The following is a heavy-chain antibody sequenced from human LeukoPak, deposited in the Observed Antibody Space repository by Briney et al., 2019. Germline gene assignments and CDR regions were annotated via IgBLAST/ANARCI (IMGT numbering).Heavy chain of an antibody. Sequence: GRSLRLSCAASGFTFSSYAMHWVRQAPGKGLEWVAVISYDGSNKYYADSVKGRFTISRDNSKNTLYPQMNSLRAEDTAVYYCSHSLGVYWGQGTLVTVSS. CDR2: ISYDGSNK. D-gene: IGHD3-10*01. CDR1: GFTFSSYA. CDR3: SHSLGVY. J-gene: IGHJ4*02. V-gene: IGHV3-30-3*01.